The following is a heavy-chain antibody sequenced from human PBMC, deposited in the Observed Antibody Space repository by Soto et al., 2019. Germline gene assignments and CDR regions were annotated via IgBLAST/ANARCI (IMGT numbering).Heavy chain of an antibody. V-gene: IGHV4-30-2*01. CDR2: IYHSGST. J-gene: IGHJ3*02. CDR3: ARDQSSGNDAFDI. Sequence: SETLSLTCAVSGGSISSGGYSWSWIRQPPGKGLEWIGYIYHSGSTYYNPSLKSRVTISVDRSKNQFSLKLSSVTAADTAVYYYARDQSSGNDAFDIWGQGTMVTVSS. CDR1: GGSISSGGYS. D-gene: IGHD3-22*01.